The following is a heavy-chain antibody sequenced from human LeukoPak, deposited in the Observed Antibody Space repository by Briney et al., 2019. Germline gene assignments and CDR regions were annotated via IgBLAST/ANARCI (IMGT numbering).Heavy chain of an antibody. CDR3: VREERGFIASPFDF. J-gene: IGHJ4*02. V-gene: IGHV3-21*01. D-gene: IGHD3-10*01. Sequence: GGSLRLSCAGAGFVFSSYTMNWVRQAPGKGLEWVSSISFSSTYIYYADSVKGRFTISRDNAKNSLYLQMNSLSAEDTAVYYCVREERGFIASPFDFWGQGSLVTVSS. CDR2: ISFSSTYI. CDR1: GFVFSSYT.